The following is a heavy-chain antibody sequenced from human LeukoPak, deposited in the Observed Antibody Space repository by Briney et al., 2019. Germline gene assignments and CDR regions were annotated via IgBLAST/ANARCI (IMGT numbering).Heavy chain of an antibody. V-gene: IGHV3-23*01. Sequence: GGSLRLSCAASGFTLSSYAMSWVRQAPGKGLEWVSAIRGSGGSTYYADSVKGRFTISRDNSKNTLYLQMNSLRAEDTAVYYCAKQRDKYGDYTADIHWGQGTLVTVSS. D-gene: IGHD4-17*01. J-gene: IGHJ4*02. CDR1: GFTLSSYA. CDR2: IRGSGGST. CDR3: AKQRDKYGDYTADIH.